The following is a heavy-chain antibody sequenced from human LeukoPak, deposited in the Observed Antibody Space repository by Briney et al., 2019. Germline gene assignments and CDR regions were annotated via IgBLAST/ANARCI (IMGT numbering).Heavy chain of an antibody. Sequence: GGSLRLSCAASGFTFSNAWMSWVRQAPGKGLEWVGRIKSKTDGGTTDYAAPVKGRFTISRDDSKNTLYLQMNSLKTEDTAVYYCTRDSSLSSFYSSNWSRGGGMDVWGQGTTVTVSS. CDR1: GFTFSNAW. J-gene: IGHJ6*02. V-gene: IGHV3-15*01. CDR3: TRDSSLSSFYSSNWSRGGGMDV. CDR2: IKSKTDGGTT. D-gene: IGHD6-13*01.